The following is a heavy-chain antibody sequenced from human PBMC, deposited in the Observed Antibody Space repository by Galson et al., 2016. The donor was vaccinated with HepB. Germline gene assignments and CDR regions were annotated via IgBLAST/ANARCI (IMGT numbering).Heavy chain of an antibody. Sequence: SLRLSCAASGFSFSYYPMHWVRQAPDEGLEWVAIVSNDGNFQFYADSVKGRFTISRANFNNTLFLQMNSLRDEDTAIYYCARGNGGKGSLDYWGQGTLVTVSS. J-gene: IGHJ4*02. D-gene: IGHD4-23*01. CDR1: GFSFSYYP. CDR2: VSNDGNFQ. CDR3: ARGNGGKGSLDY. V-gene: IGHV3-30-3*01.